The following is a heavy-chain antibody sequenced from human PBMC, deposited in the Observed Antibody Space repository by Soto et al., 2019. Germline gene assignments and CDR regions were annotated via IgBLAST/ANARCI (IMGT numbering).Heavy chain of an antibody. CDR2: IYYSGST. J-gene: IGHJ4*02. Sequence: TLSLPCTVSGGSISSGDYYWSWIRQPPGKGLEWIGYIYYSGSTYYNPSLKSRVTISVDTSKNQFSLKLSSVTAADTAVYYCARVLFYDSSGYHTYFDYWGQGTLVTVSS. V-gene: IGHV4-30-4*01. CDR3: ARVLFYDSSGYHTYFDY. CDR1: GGSISSGDYY. D-gene: IGHD3-22*01.